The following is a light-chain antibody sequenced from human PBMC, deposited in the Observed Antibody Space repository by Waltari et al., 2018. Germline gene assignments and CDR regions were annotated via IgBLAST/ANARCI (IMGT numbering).Light chain of an antibody. J-gene: IGLJ1*01. CDR2: YDV. V-gene: IGLV1-36*01. CDR3: AAWDDSLSGPI. Sequence: QSVLTQPPSASEAARKSVTISCSGSRSNIGSNAVSWYQQLPETAPKLLIYYDVRRASGVSDRFSGSKSGTSASLAISGLQTEDEAEYYCAAWDDSLSGPIFGAGTRLTVL. CDR1: RSNIGSNA.